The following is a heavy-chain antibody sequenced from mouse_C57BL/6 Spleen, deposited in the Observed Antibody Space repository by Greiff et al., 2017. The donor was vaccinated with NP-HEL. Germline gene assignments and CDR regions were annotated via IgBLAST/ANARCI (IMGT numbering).Heavy chain of an antibody. Sequence: QVQLQQPGAELVKPGASVKLSCKASGYTFTSYWMHWVKQRPGRGLEWIGRIDPNSGGTKYNEKFKSKATLTVDKPSSTAYMQLSSLTSEDSAVYYCASSRYDYDVRDYFDYWGQGTTLTVSS. CDR3: ASSRYDYDVRDYFDY. V-gene: IGHV1-72*01. J-gene: IGHJ2*01. D-gene: IGHD2-4*01. CDR1: GYTFTSYW. CDR2: IDPNSGGT.